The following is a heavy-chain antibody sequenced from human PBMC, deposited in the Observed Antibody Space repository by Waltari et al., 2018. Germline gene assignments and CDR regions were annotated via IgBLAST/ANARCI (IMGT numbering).Heavy chain of an antibody. CDR2: INHSGST. J-gene: IGHJ4*02. Sequence: GYYWRWIRQPPGKGLEWIGEINHSGSTNYNPSLKSRVTISVDTSKNQFSLKLSSVAAADTAVYYCARLIVVWSSYDYWGQGTLVTVSS. CDR3: ARLIVVWSSYDY. D-gene: IGHD3-22*01. CDR1: GYY. V-gene: IGHV4-34*01.